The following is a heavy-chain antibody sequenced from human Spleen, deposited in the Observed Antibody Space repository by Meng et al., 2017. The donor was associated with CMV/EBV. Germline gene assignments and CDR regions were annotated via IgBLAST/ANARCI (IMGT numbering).Heavy chain of an antibody. CDR2: IYYSGST. CDR1: GYSISSGYY. V-gene: IGHV4-38-2*02. CDR3: ARTGEGNEFGES. D-gene: IGHD3-10*01. J-gene: IGHJ5*02. Sequence: SETLSLTCNVSGYSISSGYYWGWIRQPPGKGLEWIGSIYYSGSTYYNPSLKSRVTISVDTSKNQFSLKLSSVTAADTAVYYCARTGEGNEFGESWGQGTLVTVSS.